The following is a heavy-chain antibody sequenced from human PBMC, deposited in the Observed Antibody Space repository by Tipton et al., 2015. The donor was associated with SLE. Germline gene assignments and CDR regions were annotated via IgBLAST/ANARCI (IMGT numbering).Heavy chain of an antibody. CDR3: ARGYQLLYGFFQH. V-gene: IGHV3-48*03. CDR2: ISSSGSTI. D-gene: IGHD2-2*02. Sequence: SLRLSCAASGFTFSSYEMNWVRQAPGKGLEWVSYISSSGSTIYYADSVKGRFTISRDNAKKSLYLLMDSLRAEDTAFYFCARGYQLLYGFFQHWGQGTLVTVSS. CDR1: GFTFSSYE. J-gene: IGHJ1*01.